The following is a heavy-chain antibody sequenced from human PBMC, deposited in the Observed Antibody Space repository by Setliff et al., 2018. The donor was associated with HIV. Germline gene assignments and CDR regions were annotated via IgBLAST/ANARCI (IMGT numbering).Heavy chain of an antibody. D-gene: IGHD3-3*01. Sequence: SETLSLTCDVSGGSISSDSYYWAWIRQPPGKGLEWIGTIYYSGSTHYNPSLKSRPTISVDMSKNQLSLKLSSVTAADTAVYYCLLWTGYYTYWFFDLWGRGALVTVSS. V-gene: IGHV4-39*07. J-gene: IGHJ2*01. CDR1: GGSISSDSYY. CDR2: IYYSGST. CDR3: LLWTGYYTYWFFDL.